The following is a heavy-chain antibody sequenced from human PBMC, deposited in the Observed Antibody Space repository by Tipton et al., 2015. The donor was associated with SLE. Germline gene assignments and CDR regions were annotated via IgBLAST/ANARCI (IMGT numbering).Heavy chain of an antibody. J-gene: IGHJ6*03. D-gene: IGHD6-6*01. Sequence: RSLRLSCAASGFTFSSYGMHWVRQAPGKGLEWVAVISYDGSNKYYADSVKGRFTISRDNSKNTLYLQMNSLRAEDTAVYYCAKDIGAGGHYYYYMDVWGKGTTVTVSS. CDR2: ISYDGSNK. CDR3: AKDIGAGGHYYYYMDV. V-gene: IGHV3-30*18. CDR1: GFTFSSYG.